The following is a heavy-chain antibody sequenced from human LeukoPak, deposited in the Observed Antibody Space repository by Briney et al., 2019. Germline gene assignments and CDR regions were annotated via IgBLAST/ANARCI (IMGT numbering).Heavy chain of an antibody. Sequence: PSETLSLTCTVSGGSISSSSYYWGWIRQPPGKGLEWIGSIYYSGSTYYNLSLKSRVTISVDTSKNQFSLKLSSVTAADMAVYYCARRSVTTVDYWGQGTLVTVSS. J-gene: IGHJ4*02. CDR3: ARRSVTTVDY. D-gene: IGHD4-17*01. V-gene: IGHV4-39*01. CDR2: IYYSGST. CDR1: GGSISSSSYY.